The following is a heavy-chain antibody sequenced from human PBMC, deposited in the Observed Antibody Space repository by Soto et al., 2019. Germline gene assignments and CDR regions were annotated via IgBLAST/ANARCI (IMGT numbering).Heavy chain of an antibody. CDR3: ARVGAAAGPYYLDY. D-gene: IGHD6-13*01. V-gene: IGHV1-3*01. Sequence: ASVKVSCKASGYTFTSYAIHWVRQAPGQRLEWMGWINAGNGNTKYSQKFQGRVTITRDTSASTAYMELSSLRSEDTAVYYCARVGAAAGPYYLDYWGQGTRVTVSA. CDR2: INAGNGNT. CDR1: GYTFTSYA. J-gene: IGHJ4*02.